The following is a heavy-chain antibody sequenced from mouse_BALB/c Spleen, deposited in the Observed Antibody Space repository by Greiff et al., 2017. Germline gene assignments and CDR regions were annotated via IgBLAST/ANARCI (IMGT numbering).Heavy chain of an antibody. J-gene: IGHJ4*01. CDR2: ISSGSSTI. V-gene: IGHV5-17*02. Sequence: EVKVVESGGGLVQPGGSRKLSCAASGFTFSGFGMHWVRQAPEKGLEWVAYISSGSSTIYYADTVKGRFTISRDNPKNTLFLQMTSLRSEDTAMYYCAVVAPYYYAMDYWGQGTSVTVSS. CDR3: AVVAPYYYAMDY. D-gene: IGHD1-1*01. CDR1: GFTFSGFG.